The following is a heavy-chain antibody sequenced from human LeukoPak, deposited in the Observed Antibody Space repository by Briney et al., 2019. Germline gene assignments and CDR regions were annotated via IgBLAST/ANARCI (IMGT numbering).Heavy chain of an antibody. CDR2: INPSGGST. CDR3: ARYSSSSVYYYGMDV. J-gene: IGHJ6*02. CDR1: GYTFTSYY. Sequence: ASVTVSCTASGYTFTSYYMHWVRQAPGQGLEWMGIINPSGGSTSYAQKFQGRVTITRDTSTSTVYMELSSLRSEDTAVYYCARYSSSSVYYYGMDVWGQGTTVTVSS. V-gene: IGHV1-46*03. D-gene: IGHD6-6*01.